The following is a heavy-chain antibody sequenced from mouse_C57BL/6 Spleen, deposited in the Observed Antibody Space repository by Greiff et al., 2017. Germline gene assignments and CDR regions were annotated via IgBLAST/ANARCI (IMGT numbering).Heavy chain of an antibody. CDR2: IHPNSGST. CDR3: ARKRDYGSSYWYFDV. V-gene: IGHV1-64*01. J-gene: IGHJ1*03. Sequence: QVQLKQPGAELVKPGASVKLSCKASGYTFTSYWMHWVKQRPGQGLEWIGMIHPNSGSTNYNEKFKSKATLTVDKSSSTAYMQLSSLTSEDSAVYYCARKRDYGSSYWYFDVWGTGTTVTVSS. D-gene: IGHD1-1*01. CDR1: GYTFTSYW.